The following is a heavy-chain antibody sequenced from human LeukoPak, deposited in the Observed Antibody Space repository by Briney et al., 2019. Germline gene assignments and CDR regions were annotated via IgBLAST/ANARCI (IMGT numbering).Heavy chain of an antibody. CDR2: IYSGGST. V-gene: IGHV3-53*01. CDR1: GFTVSSNY. J-gene: IGHJ4*02. Sequence: PGGSLRLSCAASGFTVSSNYMTWDRQAPGKGLEWVSVIYSGGSTYYADSVKGRFTISRDNSKNTLYLQMNSLRAEDTAVYYCARDPAGRDGYKGFDYWGQGTLVTVSS. CDR3: ARDPAGRDGYKGFDY. D-gene: IGHD5-24*01.